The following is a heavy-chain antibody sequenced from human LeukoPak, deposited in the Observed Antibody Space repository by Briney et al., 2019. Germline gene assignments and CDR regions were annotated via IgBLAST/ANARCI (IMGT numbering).Heavy chain of an antibody. V-gene: IGHV4-59*08. D-gene: IGHD2-2*01. Sequence: SETLSLTCTVSGGSISGYYWNWSRQPPGKGVEWIGNLYYMRGAWYKSSLKSRVTTSVDTSRNEFSLKLTSMTAADTAVYYCARVHRYCSSTSCSLFDPWGQGTLVTVSS. CDR2: LYYMRGA. J-gene: IGHJ5*02. CDR1: GGSISGYY. CDR3: ARVHRYCSSTSCSLFDP.